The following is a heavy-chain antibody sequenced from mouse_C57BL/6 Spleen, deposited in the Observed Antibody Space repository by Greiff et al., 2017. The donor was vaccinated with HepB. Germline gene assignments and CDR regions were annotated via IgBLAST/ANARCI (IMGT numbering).Heavy chain of an antibody. CDR2: IYPGSGST. D-gene: IGHD3-2*02. CDR1: GYTFTSYW. J-gene: IGHJ3*01. CDR3: ARGGSGYGGWCAY. Sequence: QVQLQQPGAELVKPGASVKMSCKASGYTFTSYWITWVKQRPGQGLEWIGDIYPGSGSTNYNEKFKSKATLTVDTSSSTAYMQLSSLTSEDSAVYYCARGGSGYGGWCAYWGEGTLVTVSA. V-gene: IGHV1-55*01.